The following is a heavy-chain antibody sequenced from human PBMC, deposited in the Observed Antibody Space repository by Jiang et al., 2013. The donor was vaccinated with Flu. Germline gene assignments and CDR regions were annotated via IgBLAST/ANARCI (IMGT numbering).Heavy chain of an antibody. CDR3: ARLRGGGSYDQYFQH. J-gene: IGHJ1*01. V-gene: IGHV5-51*01. Sequence: DTRYSPSFQGQVTISADKSINTAYLQWSSLKASDTAMYYCARLRGGGSYDQYFQHWGQGTLVTVSS. D-gene: IGHD1-26*01. CDR2: DT.